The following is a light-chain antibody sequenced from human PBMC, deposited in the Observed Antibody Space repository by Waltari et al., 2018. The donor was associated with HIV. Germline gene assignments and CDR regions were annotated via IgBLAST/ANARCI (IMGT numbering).Light chain of an antibody. Sequence: QPALTQPPSASGSPGQSVTISCTGASSDIGSYNFVSWYQQRPGQAPGLILYEVNKRPSGVPDRFSGAKAGNVASLTVSGLRDGDEADYFCSSVGGGDNRVVFGGGTKLTVL. J-gene: IGLJ2*01. CDR1: SSDIGSYNF. CDR3: SSVGGGDNRVV. CDR2: EVN. V-gene: IGLV2-8*01.